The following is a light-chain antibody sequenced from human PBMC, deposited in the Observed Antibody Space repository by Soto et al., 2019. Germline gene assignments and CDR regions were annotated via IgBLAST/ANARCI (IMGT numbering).Light chain of an antibody. V-gene: IGLV2-14*01. Sequence: QSALTQPDSVSGSPGQSITISCTGTSSDVGGYNYVSWYQQHPGKAPKLMIYDVSNRPSGVSNRFSGAKSGNTASLTISGLQAEDEADYYCSSYTSSNTLYVFGTGTKLTVL. CDR3: SSYTSSNTLYV. CDR2: DVS. CDR1: SSDVGGYNY. J-gene: IGLJ1*01.